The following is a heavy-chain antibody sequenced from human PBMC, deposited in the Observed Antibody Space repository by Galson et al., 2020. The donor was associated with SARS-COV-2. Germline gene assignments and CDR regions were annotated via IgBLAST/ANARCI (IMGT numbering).Heavy chain of an antibody. CDR2: IDWDGDK. CDR3: ARTWITRTASRTFDY. J-gene: IGHJ4*02. D-gene: IGHD3-10*01. Sequence: SGPTLVKPTQTLTLTCTFSGFSLSTSAMCVTWIRQPPGQALEWLARIDWDGDKHYSTSLKTRFTISKDTSKNQVVLIMTNMDPVDTATYYCARTWITRTASRTFDYWGQGTLVTVSS. CDR1: GFSLSTSAMC. V-gene: IGHV2-70*11.